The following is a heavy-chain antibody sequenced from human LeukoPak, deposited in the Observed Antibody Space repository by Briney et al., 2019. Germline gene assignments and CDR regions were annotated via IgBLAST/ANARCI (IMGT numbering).Heavy chain of an antibody. J-gene: IGHJ4*02. Sequence: PSETLSLTCTVSGGSISSSSYYWGWIRQPPGKGLEWIGSIYYSGSTYYNPSLKSRVTISVDTSKNQFSLKLSSVTAADTAVYYCARLKILEWLLTGVYYFDYWGQGTLVTVSS. CDR1: GGSISSSSYY. D-gene: IGHD3-3*01. V-gene: IGHV4-39*01. CDR3: ARLKILEWLLTGVYYFDY. CDR2: IYYSGST.